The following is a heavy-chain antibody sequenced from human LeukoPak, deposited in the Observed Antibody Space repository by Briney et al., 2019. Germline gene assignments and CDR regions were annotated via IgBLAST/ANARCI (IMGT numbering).Heavy chain of an antibody. CDR2: IKQDGSEK. D-gene: IGHD6-13*01. Sequence: GGSLRLSCAASGFTFSSHGMNWVRQAPGKELEWVANIKQDGSEKYYVDSVKGRFTISRDNAKNSLYLQMNSLRAEDTAVYYCARVGYSSSWHTGSAFDIWGQGTMVTVSS. CDR3: ARVGYSSSWHTGSAFDI. CDR1: GFTFSSHG. J-gene: IGHJ3*02. V-gene: IGHV3-7*01.